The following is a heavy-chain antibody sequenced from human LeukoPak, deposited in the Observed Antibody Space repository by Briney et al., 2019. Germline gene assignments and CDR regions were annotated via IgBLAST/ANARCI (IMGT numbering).Heavy chain of an antibody. Sequence: ASVTVSCKASGYTFTGYYMHWVRQAPGQGLEWMGWINPNSGGTNYAQKFQGRVTMTRDTSISTAYMELSRLRSDDTAVYYCARDTTVTRQAMSGIGYWGQGTLVTVSS. CDR2: INPNSGGT. J-gene: IGHJ4*02. CDR3: ARDTTVTRQAMSGIGY. V-gene: IGHV1-2*02. D-gene: IGHD4-17*01. CDR1: GYTFTGYY.